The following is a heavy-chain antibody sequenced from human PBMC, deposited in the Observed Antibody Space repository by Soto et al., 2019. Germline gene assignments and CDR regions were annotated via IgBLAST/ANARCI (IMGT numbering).Heavy chain of an antibody. CDR2: IKLDASEK. CDR1: GFTFSFYW. D-gene: IGHD4-4*01. CDR3: ARDRQPSSYIGLDV. Sequence: HPGGSLRLSCAASGFTFSFYWMSWVRQAPGKGLEWLGTIKLDASEKKYVDSVKGRFTMSRDNAKNSLYLQMDSLRAEDTAVYYCARDRQPSSYIGLDVWGQGTTVTVSS. V-gene: IGHV3-7*01. J-gene: IGHJ6*02.